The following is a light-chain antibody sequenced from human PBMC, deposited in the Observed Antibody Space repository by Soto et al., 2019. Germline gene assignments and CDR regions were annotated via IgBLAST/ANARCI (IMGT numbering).Light chain of an antibody. CDR2: AAS. Sequence: IQLTQSPSSLSASVGDRVTITCRASQGISSYLAWYQQKPGKAPKLLIYAASTLQSGVPSRFSGSGSGTDFTLTISSLQPEDFASYYCQQHNSYTGGFTFGPGTKVDIK. V-gene: IGKV1-9*01. J-gene: IGKJ3*01. CDR3: QQHNSYTGGFT. CDR1: QGISSY.